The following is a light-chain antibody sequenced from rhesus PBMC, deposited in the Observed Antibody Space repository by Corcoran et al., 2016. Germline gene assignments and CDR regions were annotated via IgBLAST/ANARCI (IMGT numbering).Light chain of an antibody. J-gene: IGKJ2*01. CDR1: QSVSSY. V-gene: IGKV3-53*02. Sequence: QIILTQSPATLSLSPGERATLSCRASQSVSSYLAWYQQQPGLAPRLLIYGASSRAAGIPDRFSGSGSGTDFTLTISSLEPEDFAVYYCQMHTSSPYSFGQGTKVEIK. CDR3: QMHTSSPYS. CDR2: GAS.